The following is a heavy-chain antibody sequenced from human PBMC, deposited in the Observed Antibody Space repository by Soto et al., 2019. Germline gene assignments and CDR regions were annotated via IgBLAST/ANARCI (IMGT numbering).Heavy chain of an antibody. V-gene: IGHV3-48*02. CDR3: AREAYYYDSRAYYYLDY. D-gene: IGHD3-22*01. J-gene: IGHJ4*02. CDR1: GVSFRSYD. Sequence: WGSLTLSCASSGVSFRSYDINWVRQAHGKGLEWVSYISSSSSTIYYADSVKGRFTISRDNAKNSLYLQMNSLRDEDTAVYYCAREAYYYDSRAYYYLDYWGQGTLVTGTS. CDR2: ISSSSSTI.